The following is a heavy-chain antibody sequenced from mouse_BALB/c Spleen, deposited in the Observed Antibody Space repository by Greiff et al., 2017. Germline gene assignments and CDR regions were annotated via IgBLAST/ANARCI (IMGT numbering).Heavy chain of an antibody. CDR1: GFSLTSYG. D-gene: IGHD1-1*01. V-gene: IGHV2-9*02. CDR3: ARGLDYGSRRYYFDY. J-gene: IGHJ2*01. Sequence: VQLQQSGPGLVAPSQSLSITCTVSGFSLTSYGVHWVRQPPGKGLEWLGVIWAGGSTNYNSALMSRLSISKDNSKSQVFLKMNSLQTDDTAMYYCARGLDYGSRRYYFDYWGQGTTLTVSS. CDR2: IWAGGST.